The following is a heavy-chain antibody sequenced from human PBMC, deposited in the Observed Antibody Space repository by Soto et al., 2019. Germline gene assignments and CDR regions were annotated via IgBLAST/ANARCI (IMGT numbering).Heavy chain of an antibody. Sequence: ASVKVSCKASGYTFTSYGISWVRQAPGQGLEWMGWISAYNGNTNYAQKLQGRVTMTTDTSTSTAYMELRSLRSDDTAVYYCARVGHYSSSSQYFDYWGQGTLVTVSS. V-gene: IGHV1-18*01. CDR1: GYTFTSYG. J-gene: IGHJ4*02. CDR2: ISAYNGNT. D-gene: IGHD6-6*01. CDR3: ARVGHYSSSSQYFDY.